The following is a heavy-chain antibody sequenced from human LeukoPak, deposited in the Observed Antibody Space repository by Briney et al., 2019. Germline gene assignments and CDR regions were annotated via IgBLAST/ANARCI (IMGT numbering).Heavy chain of an antibody. V-gene: IGHV1-46*01. CDR2: INPNGGSA. CDR3: AREGPYSDSSRSRFDY. J-gene: IGHJ4*02. Sequence: ASVKVSCKASGYTFTNYYIHWVRQAPGQGLEWTGIINPNGGSASYAQKFQGRVTLTRDTSTSTVYMELTSLRSEDTAICYCAREGPYSDSSRSRFDYWGQGTLVTVSS. D-gene: IGHD6-6*01. CDR1: GYTFTNYY.